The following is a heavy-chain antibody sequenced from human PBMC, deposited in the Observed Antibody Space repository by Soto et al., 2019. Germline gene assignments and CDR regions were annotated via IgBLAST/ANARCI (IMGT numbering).Heavy chain of an antibody. V-gene: IGHV3-30*18. J-gene: IGHJ4*02. CDR2: ISHDGNIK. CDR3: AKELAFGDFWRGLEY. Sequence: QVQLVESGGGVVEPGRSLRLSFAASGFSFTSNAMNWVGQAPGKGLEWVAIISHDGNIKRYAEFVEGRFIVLRDNSNNNLLLQMESLKTDDTAGYYCAKELAFGDFWRGLEYWGQGTPVTVAS. D-gene: IGHD3-3*01. CDR1: GFSFTSNA.